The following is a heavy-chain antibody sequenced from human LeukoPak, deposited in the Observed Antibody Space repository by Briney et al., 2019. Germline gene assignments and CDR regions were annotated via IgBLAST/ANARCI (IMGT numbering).Heavy chain of an antibody. CDR2: ISSSSIDI. Sequence: GGSLKLSCAASGFTFSNYEMHWVRQAPGKGLEWVSYISSSSIDIYYADSVKGRFTISRDKAKNSLYLQMNSMRAEDTAVYYCAREGSYYDSSGYYKWFDPWGQGTLVTVSS. V-gene: IGHV3-48*03. D-gene: IGHD3-22*01. J-gene: IGHJ5*02. CDR3: AREGSYYDSSGYYKWFDP. CDR1: GFTFSNYE.